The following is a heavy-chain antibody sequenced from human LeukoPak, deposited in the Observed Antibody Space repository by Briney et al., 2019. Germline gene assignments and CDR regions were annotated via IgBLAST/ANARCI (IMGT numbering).Heavy chain of an antibody. V-gene: IGHV4-38-2*02. CDR3: ARPSLGYSSGADAFDI. CDR2: IWHSGST. CDR1: GYSISSGYY. J-gene: IGHJ3*02. Sequence: SETLSLTYTVSGYSISSGYYWTWIRQPPGKGLEWIGSIWHSGSTYYNPSLKSRVSISLDTSKNHFSLKLSSVTAADTAVYYCARPSLGYSSGADAFDIWGQGTMVTVSS. D-gene: IGHD6-19*01.